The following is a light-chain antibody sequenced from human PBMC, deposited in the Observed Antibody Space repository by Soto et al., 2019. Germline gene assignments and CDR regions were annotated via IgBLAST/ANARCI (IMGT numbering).Light chain of an antibody. J-gene: IGKJ4*01. CDR1: QTISVY. CDR2: SAS. CDR3: QQTYSVPLT. V-gene: IGKV1-39*01. Sequence: IQMTQSPSSLSASFVDRVTITCRASQTISVYLNWYQQKPGRAPDVLIYSASTRRSGVPSRFSGSGSGTDFTLTITSLQPEDFATYYCQQTYSVPLTSGGGTKVDI.